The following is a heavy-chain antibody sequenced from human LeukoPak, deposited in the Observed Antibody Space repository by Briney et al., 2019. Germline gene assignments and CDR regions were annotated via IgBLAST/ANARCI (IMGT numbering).Heavy chain of an antibody. D-gene: IGHD3-3*01. CDR2: IKQDGSEK. CDR3: ARVSPLYYDFWSGCYPYYGMDV. V-gene: IGHV3-7*01. CDR1: GFTFSSYW. Sequence: PGGSLRLSCAASGFTFSSYWMSWVRQAPGKGLEWVANIKQDGSEKYYVDSVKGRFTISRDNAKNSLYLQMNSLRAEDTAVYYCARVSPLYYDFWSGCYPYYGMDVWGQGTTVTVSS. J-gene: IGHJ6*02.